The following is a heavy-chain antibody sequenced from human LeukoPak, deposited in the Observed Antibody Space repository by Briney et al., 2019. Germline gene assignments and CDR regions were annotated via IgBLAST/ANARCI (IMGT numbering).Heavy chain of an antibody. Sequence: SETLSLTCTVSGYSISSDYYWGWIRQPPGKGLEWIGSIHHSGRTYYNPSLKSRVTISVDTSKNQFSLKLSSVTAADTAVYYCARQGLGWYYFDYWGQGTLVTVSS. CDR1: GYSISSDYY. V-gene: IGHV4-38-2*02. D-gene: IGHD3-16*01. J-gene: IGHJ4*02. CDR3: ARQGLGWYYFDY. CDR2: IHHSGRT.